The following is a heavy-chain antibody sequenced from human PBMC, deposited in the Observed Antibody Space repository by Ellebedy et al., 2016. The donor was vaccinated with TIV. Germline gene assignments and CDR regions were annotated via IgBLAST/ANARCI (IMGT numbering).Heavy chain of an antibody. CDR2: ISSTGYYI. CDR1: GFTFTSYS. D-gene: IGHD1-26*01. V-gene: IGHV3-21*01. CDR3: ARSGELDS. Sequence: GESLKISCAASGFTFTSYSMNWVRQAPGKGLEWVSSISSTGYYIYYADSVKGRFTISRDDAMSSLFLQMNSLSAEDTAVYYCARSGELDSWGQGTLVIVSS. J-gene: IGHJ4*02.